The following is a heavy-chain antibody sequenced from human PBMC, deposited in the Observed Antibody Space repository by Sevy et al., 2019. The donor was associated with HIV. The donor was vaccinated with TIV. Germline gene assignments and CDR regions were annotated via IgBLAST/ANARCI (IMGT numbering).Heavy chain of an antibody. J-gene: IGHJ4*02. V-gene: IGHV3-23*01. D-gene: IGHD3-22*01. Sequence: GGSLRLSCAASGFTFSSYAMSWVRQAPGKGLEWVSAISGSGGSTYYADSVKGRFTISRDNSKNTLYLQMKSLRAEDTAVYYCAKDGSAYDSSGYYSFDYWGQGTLVTVSS. CDR1: GFTFSSYA. CDR2: ISGSGGST. CDR3: AKDGSAYDSSGYYSFDY.